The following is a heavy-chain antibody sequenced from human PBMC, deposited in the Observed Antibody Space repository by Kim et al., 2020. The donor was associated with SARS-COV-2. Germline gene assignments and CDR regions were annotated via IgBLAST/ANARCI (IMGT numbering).Heavy chain of an antibody. CDR3: ARRSSGWTNYIYYFDY. CDR1: GGSISSSSYY. CDR2: IYYSGST. D-gene: IGHD6-19*01. V-gene: IGHV4-39*01. Sequence: SETLSLTCTVSGGSISSSSYYWGWIRQPPGKGLEWIGSIYYSGSTYYNPSLKSRVTISVDTSKNQFSLKLSSVTAADTAVDYCARRSSGWTNYIYYFDYWGQGTLVTVSS. J-gene: IGHJ4*02.